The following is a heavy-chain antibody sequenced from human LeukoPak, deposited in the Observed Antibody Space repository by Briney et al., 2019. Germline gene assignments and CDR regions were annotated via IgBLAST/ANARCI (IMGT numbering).Heavy chain of an antibody. D-gene: IGHD3-22*01. J-gene: IGHJ3*02. Sequence: ASVKVSCTASGYTFTSYYMHWVRQAPGQGLEWMGIINPSGGSTTYAQKFQGRVTMTRDTSTSTVYMELSSLRSEDTAVYYCARDTIPQYYYDSSGYGPIDIWGQGTMVTVSS. V-gene: IGHV1-46*01. CDR3: ARDTIPQYYYDSSGYGPIDI. CDR2: INPSGGST. CDR1: GYTFTSYY.